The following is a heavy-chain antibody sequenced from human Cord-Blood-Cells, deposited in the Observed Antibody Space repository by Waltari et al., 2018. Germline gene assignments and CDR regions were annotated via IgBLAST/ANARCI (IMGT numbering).Heavy chain of an antibody. CDR2: IWYDGSNK. V-gene: IGHV3-30*18. D-gene: IGHD3-10*01. CDR3: AKDLGRKAGSYYRGFDY. Sequence: QVQLVESGGGVVQPGRSLRLSCAASGFTFSSYGMHWVLQARGKGLEWVAVIWYDGSNKYYADSVKGRFTISRDNSKNTLYLQMNSLRAEDTAMYYCAKDLGRKAGSYYRGFDYWGQGTLVTVSS. J-gene: IGHJ4*02. CDR1: GFTFSSYG.